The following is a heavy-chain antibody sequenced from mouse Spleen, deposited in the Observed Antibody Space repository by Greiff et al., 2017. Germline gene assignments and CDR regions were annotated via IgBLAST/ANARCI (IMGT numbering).Heavy chain of an antibody. J-gene: IGHJ1*03. CDR2: INYDGSST. CDR1: GFTFSDYY. V-gene: IGHV5-16*01. Sequence: EVKLVESEGGLVQPGSSMKLSCTASGFTFSDYYMAWVRQVPEKGLEWVANINYDGSSTYYLDSLKSRFIISRDNAKNILYLQMSSLKSEDTATYYCAREGVYDYDGDWYFDVWGTGTTVTVSS. CDR3: AREGVYDYDGDWYFDV. D-gene: IGHD2-4*01.